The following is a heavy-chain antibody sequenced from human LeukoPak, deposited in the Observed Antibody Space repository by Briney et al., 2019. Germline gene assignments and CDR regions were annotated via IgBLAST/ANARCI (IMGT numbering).Heavy chain of an antibody. Sequence: GGSLRLSCAASGFTFSNHWIHWVRQAPGKGLMWVSRINRDGSSTDYADSVKGRFTISRDDAKSTLFLQVNSLRAEDTAVYFCARGGSDTAMAHDYWGQGTLVTVSS. D-gene: IGHD5-18*01. J-gene: IGHJ4*02. V-gene: IGHV3-74*01. CDR3: ARGGSDTAMAHDY. CDR2: INRDGSST. CDR1: GFTFSNHW.